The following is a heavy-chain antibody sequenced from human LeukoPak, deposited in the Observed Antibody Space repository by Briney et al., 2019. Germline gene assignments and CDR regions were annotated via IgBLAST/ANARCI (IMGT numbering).Heavy chain of an antibody. CDR2: IYYSGNT. CDR1: GGSISSSSYY. D-gene: IGHD6-19*01. CDR3: ARDGSGTGWYYFDY. J-gene: IGHJ4*02. V-gene: IGHV4-39*07. Sequence: PSETLSLTCTVSGGSISSSSYYWGWIRQPPGKGLEWIGSIYYSGNTYYNPSLKSRVTISVDTSKNQFSLKLSSVTAADTAVYYCARDGSGTGWYYFDYWGQGTLVTVSS.